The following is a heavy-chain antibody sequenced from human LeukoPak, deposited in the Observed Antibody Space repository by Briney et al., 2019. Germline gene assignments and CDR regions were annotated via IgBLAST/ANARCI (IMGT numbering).Heavy chain of an antibody. CDR2: IIPIFGTA. CDR3: ARGGGIVVVITDTNWFDP. V-gene: IGHV1-69*13. Sequence: GASVKVSCKASGGTFSGYAISWVRQAPGQGLEWMGRIIPIFGTANYAQKFQGRVTITADESTSTAYMELSSLRSEDTAVYYCARGGGIVVVITDTNWFDPWGQGTLVTVSS. J-gene: IGHJ5*02. D-gene: IGHD2-21*01. CDR1: GGTFSGYA.